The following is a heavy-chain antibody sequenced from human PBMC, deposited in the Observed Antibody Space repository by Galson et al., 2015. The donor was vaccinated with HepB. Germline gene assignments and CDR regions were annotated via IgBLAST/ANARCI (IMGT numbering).Heavy chain of an antibody. CDR3: AKARSSSLRFDAFDI. CDR1: GFTFSSYA. V-gene: IGHV3-23*01. J-gene: IGHJ3*02. D-gene: IGHD2-15*01. Sequence: SLRLSCAASGFTFSSYAMSWVRQAPGKGLEWVSAISGSGGSTYYADSVKGRFTISKDNSKNTLYLQMNSLRAEDTAVYYCAKARSSSLRFDAFDIWGQGTTVTVSS. CDR2: ISGSGGST.